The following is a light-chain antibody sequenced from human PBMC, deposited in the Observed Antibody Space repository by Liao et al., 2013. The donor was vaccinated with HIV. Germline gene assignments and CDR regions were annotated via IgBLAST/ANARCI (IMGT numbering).Light chain of an antibody. CDR2: YER. Sequence: YVLTQPPSVSVAPGQTAVITCGGNNIGSRGVHWYQQRPGQAPVLVIYYERNRPSGIPERISGSISGNTATLTISGVETGDEADYYCQVWDSSSDQQLFGGGTEADRP. CDR1: NIGSRG. V-gene: IGLV3-21*04. J-gene: IGLJ3*02. CDR3: QVWDSSSDQQL.